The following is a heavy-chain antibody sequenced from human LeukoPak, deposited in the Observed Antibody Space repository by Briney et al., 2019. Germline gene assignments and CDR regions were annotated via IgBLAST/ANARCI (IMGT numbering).Heavy chain of an antibody. CDR2: ISGSSSYI. J-gene: IGHJ4*02. CDR1: GFTFSSYS. D-gene: IGHD1-1*01. CDR3: ARCTTGRTFGSLREIKRSREIDY. V-gene: IGHV3-21*01. Sequence: SGESLRLSCAASGFTFSSYSMNWVRQAPGKGLEWVSSISGSSSYIYYADSVKGRFTISRHNAKNSLYLQMNSLRAEDTAVYYCARCTTGRTFGSLREIKRSREIDYWGQGTPVTVSS.